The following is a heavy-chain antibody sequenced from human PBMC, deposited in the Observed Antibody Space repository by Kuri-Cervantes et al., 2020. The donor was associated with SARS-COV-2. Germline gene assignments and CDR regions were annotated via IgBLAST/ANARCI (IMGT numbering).Heavy chain of an antibody. CDR1: GFTFNTCA. D-gene: IGHD2-8*01. V-gene: IGHV3-30*04. CDR3: ARARDGVFDF. CDR2: ISSDGSNK. J-gene: IGHJ4*02. Sequence: GGSLRLSCAASGFTFNTCAMHWVRQAPGKGLEWVAMISSDGSNKNYADSVKGRFTISRDNSKNTLYLQINSLRTEDTAVFYCARARDGVFDFWGQGALVTVSS.